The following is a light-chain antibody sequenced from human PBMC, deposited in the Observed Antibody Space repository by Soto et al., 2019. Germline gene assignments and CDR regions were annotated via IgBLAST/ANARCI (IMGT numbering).Light chain of an antibody. Sequence: QAVVTQPPSVSGAPGQRVTISCTGSSSNIGAGYDVHWYQQLPGTAPKLLIYENNNRPSGVPDRFSGSKSGTSASLAITGLQAEDEADYYCQSYDNSLIGSVFGAGTKLTVL. J-gene: IGLJ1*01. V-gene: IGLV1-40*01. CDR3: QSYDNSLIGSV. CDR1: SSNIGAGYD. CDR2: ENN.